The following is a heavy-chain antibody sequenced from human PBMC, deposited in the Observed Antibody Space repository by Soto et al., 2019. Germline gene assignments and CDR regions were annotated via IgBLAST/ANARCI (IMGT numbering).Heavy chain of an antibody. D-gene: IGHD2-2*01. CDR2: ISGRGDHR. J-gene: IGHJ6*02. Sequence: EMQLLESGGGLGQPRGSLRLSCVASPITVYNFAAMSWVRQTPERGLEWVSTISGRGDHRYYADSVKGRFTISRDNSKNRLYLQMDGLRVDDTAVYYCAKDRALENQTPYGMDVWGQGTTVNV. CDR3: AKDRALENQTPYGMDV. CDR1: PITVYNFAA. V-gene: IGHV3-23*01.